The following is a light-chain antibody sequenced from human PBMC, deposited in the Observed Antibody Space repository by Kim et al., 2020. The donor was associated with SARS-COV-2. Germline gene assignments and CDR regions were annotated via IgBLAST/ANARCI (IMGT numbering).Light chain of an antibody. CDR3: SSYTSSSTWV. Sequence: QSITISCTGTSSDVGGYNYVSWYQQHPGKAPKLMIYDVSTRPSGVSNRFSGSKSGNTASLTISGLQAEDEADYYCSSYTSSSTWVFGGGTQLTVL. CDR1: SSDVGGYNY. J-gene: IGLJ3*02. CDR2: DVS. V-gene: IGLV2-14*03.